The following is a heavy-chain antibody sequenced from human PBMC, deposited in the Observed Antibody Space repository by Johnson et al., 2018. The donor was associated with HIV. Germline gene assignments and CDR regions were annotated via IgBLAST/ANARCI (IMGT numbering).Heavy chain of an antibody. CDR2: INWNGGST. V-gene: IGHV3-20*04. D-gene: IGHD3-16*01. CDR1: GFTFDDYG. Sequence: MQLVESGGGVVRPGGSLRLSCAASGFTFDDYGMSWVRQAPGKGLEWVSGINWNGGSTGYADSVKGRFTISRDNAKNSLYLQMKSLRADDTALYYCARDNPYTTAMGMGGAFDIWGQGKMVTVSS. CDR3: ARDNPYTTAMGMGGAFDI. J-gene: IGHJ3*02.